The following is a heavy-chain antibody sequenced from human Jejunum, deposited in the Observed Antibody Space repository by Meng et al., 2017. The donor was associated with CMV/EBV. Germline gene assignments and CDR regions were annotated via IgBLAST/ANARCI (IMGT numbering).Heavy chain of an antibody. Sequence: WVRQAPGKGLEWVSYMATGDRFGARTTYYADSVKGRLTISRDDAKNSLYLQMNSLRAEDTAVYYCVRVFNYDFWNGYSDYYFDYWGQGTLVTVSS. V-gene: IGHV3-48*03. J-gene: IGHJ4*02. CDR2: MATGDRFGARTT. D-gene: IGHD3-3*01. CDR3: VRVFNYDFWNGYSDYYFDY.